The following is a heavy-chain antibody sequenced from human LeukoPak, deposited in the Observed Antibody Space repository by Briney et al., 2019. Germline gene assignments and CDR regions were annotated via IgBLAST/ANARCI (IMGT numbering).Heavy chain of an antibody. V-gene: IGHV3-21*01. D-gene: IGHD2-2*01. CDR3: ARDLRCSSTSCYNWFDP. Sequence: GGSLRRSCAASGVTFSSYSMNWVRKAPGKGLEWVSSISSGSSYIYYADSVKGRFTISRDNAKNSLYLQMNSLRAEDTAIYYCARDLRCSSTSCYNWFDPWGQGTLVTVSS. CDR1: GVTFSSYS. CDR2: ISSGSSYI. J-gene: IGHJ5*02.